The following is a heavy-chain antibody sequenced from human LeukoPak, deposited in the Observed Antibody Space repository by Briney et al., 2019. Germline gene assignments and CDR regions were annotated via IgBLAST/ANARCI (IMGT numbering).Heavy chain of an antibody. CDR2: IHYTRRT. CDR1: GGSVSSSSDY. Sequence: SETLSLTCSVSGGSVSSSSDYWDWIRQPPGKGLEWIGTIHYTRRTYYNPSLKSRVTMSVDTSKNQFSLKLSSVTATDTAVYYCARPHGSGYHNYYMDVWGKGTTVIVSS. J-gene: IGHJ6*03. CDR3: ARPHGSGYHNYYMDV. V-gene: IGHV4-39*01. D-gene: IGHD3-10*01.